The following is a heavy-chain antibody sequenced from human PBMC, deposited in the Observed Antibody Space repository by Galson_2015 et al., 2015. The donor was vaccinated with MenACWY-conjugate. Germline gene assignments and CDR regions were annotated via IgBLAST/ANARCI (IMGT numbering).Heavy chain of an antibody. CDR2: ISSSSSTI. V-gene: IGHV3-48*02. Sequence: SLRLSCAASGFTFSTYSMNWVRQAPGKGLEWVSYISSSSSTIYYADSVKGRFTISRDNAKNSRYLQMNTLRDEDTAVYYCARVPGYSYGYYDWWGQGTLVTVSS. D-gene: IGHD5-18*01. CDR3: ARVPGYSYGYYDW. J-gene: IGHJ4*02. CDR1: GFTFSTYS.